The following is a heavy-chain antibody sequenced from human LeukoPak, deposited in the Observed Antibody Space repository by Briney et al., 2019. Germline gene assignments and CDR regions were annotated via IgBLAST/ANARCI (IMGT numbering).Heavy chain of an antibody. CDR1: GFTFSTYN. V-gene: IGHV3-48*02. CDR2: ISSSSSTI. CDR3: ARDVSGGSCYLGCWFDP. Sequence: GGSLRLSCAASGFTFSTYNMNWVRQAPGKGLEWVSYISSSSSTISYADSVKGRFTISRDNAKNSLYLQMNSLRDEDTAVYYCARDVSGGSCYLGCWFDPWGQGTLVIVSS. D-gene: IGHD2-15*01. J-gene: IGHJ5*02.